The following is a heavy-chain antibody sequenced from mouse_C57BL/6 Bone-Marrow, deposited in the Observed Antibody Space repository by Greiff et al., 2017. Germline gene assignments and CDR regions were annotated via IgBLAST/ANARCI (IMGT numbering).Heavy chain of an antibody. V-gene: IGHV1-50*01. J-gene: IGHJ1*03. D-gene: IGHD2-4*01. Sequence: QVQLQQPGAELVKPGASVKLSCKASGSTFTSYWMQWVKQRPGQGLEWIGEIDPSDSYTNYNQKFKGQATLTVDTSSSTAYMQLSSLTSEDSAVYYCAPYDYDGYFDVWGTGTTVTVSS. CDR3: APYDYDGYFDV. CDR2: IDPSDSYT. CDR1: GSTFTSYW.